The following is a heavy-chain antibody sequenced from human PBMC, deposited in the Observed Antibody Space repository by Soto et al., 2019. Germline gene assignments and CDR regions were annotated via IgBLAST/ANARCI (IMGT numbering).Heavy chain of an antibody. CDR2: VYYTGST. Sequence: SDTLSLTCTVSGGSVTSGSHHWIWIRHPPGKGLEWIGYVYYTGSTNYNPSLKSRVTISVDTSKNQFSLKLTSVTAADTAVYYCAKGGIQVPFVWGQGTTVTVSS. CDR3: AKGGIQVPFV. D-gene: IGHD5-18*01. J-gene: IGHJ6*02. V-gene: IGHV4-61*01. CDR1: GGSVTSGSHH.